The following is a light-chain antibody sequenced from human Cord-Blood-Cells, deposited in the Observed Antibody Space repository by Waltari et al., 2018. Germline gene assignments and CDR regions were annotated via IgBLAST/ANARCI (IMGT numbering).Light chain of an antibody. CDR2: DVS. V-gene: IGLV2-14*01. CDR3: SSYTSSSTLEV. Sequence: QSALTQPASVSGSPGQSITISCTGTSRDVGGYNYVSWYQQHPGKAPKLIIYDVSNRPSGVSNRFSGSKSGNTASLTISGLQAEDEADYYCSSYTSSSTLEVFGGGTKLTVL. J-gene: IGLJ3*02. CDR1: SRDVGGYNY.